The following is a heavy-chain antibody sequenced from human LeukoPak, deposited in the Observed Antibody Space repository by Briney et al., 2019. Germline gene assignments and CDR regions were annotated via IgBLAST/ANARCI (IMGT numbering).Heavy chain of an antibody. CDR1: GFTFSSYS. D-gene: IGHD6-13*01. V-gene: IGHV3-21*01. J-gene: IGHJ4*02. CDR3: ARDVAAGTFDY. CDR2: IRSSSSYI. Sequence: GGSLRLFCAASGFTFSSYSMNWVRQAPGKGLEWVSSIRSSSSYIYYADSVKGRFTISRDHAKNSLYLQMNSLRAEDTAVYYCARDVAAGTFDYRGQGTLVTVSS.